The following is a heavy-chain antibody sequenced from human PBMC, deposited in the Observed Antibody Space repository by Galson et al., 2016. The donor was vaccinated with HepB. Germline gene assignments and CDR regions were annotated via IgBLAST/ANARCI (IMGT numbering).Heavy chain of an antibody. D-gene: IGHD4-17*01. CDR2: ISHDGSKK. J-gene: IGHJ6*02. Sequence: SLRLSCAASGFTFSSYAMHWVRQAPGKGLEWVAVISHDGSKKYYADSVKGRFTISRDSSKNTLYLQMNSLRAEETAAYYCATTTVTNYGVDVWGQGTTVTVSS. V-gene: IGHV3-30*04. CDR3: ATTTVTNYGVDV. CDR1: GFTFSSYA.